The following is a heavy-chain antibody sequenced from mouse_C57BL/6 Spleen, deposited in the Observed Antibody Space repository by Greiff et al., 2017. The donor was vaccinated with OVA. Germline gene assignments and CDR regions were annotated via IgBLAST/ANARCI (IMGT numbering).Heavy chain of an antibody. V-gene: IGHV1-26*01. Sequence: EVKLQQSGPELVKPGASVKISCKASGYTFTDYYMNWVKQSHGKSLEWIGDINPNNGGTSYNQKFKGKATLTVDKSSSTAYMELRSLTSEDSAVYYCARWVTTSGFAYWGQGTLVTVSA. D-gene: IGHD2-2*01. J-gene: IGHJ3*01. CDR3: ARWVTTSGFAY. CDR1: GYTFTDYY. CDR2: INPNNGGT.